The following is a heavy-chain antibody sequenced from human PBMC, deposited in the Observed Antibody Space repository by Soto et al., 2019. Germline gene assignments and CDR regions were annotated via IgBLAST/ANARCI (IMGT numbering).Heavy chain of an antibody. Sequence: WGSLILSCAASVFTFSSYAMSWVRQAPGKGLEWFSAISGSGGSTYYADSVKGRFTISRDNSKNTLYLQMNSLRAEDTAVYYCAKAYYDFWSGPLYFDYWGQGTLVTVSS. V-gene: IGHV3-23*01. CDR2: ISGSGGST. D-gene: IGHD3-3*01. J-gene: IGHJ4*02. CDR1: VFTFSSYA. CDR3: AKAYYDFWSGPLYFDY.